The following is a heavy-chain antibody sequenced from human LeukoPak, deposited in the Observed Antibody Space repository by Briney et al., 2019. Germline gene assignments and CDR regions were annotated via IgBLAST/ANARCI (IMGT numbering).Heavy chain of an antibody. CDR3: ARYYSDAFDV. Sequence: PGGSLRLSCAASGFTFSDYYMTWIRQAPGKGLKWLSYISSTTGRIIYYADSVKGRFTISRDNTKNSLFLQMVSLRVEDTAVYYCARYYSDAFDVWGQGTVVTVSS. CDR1: GFTFSDYY. CDR2: ISSTTGRII. V-gene: IGHV3-11*04. D-gene: IGHD3-10*01. J-gene: IGHJ3*01.